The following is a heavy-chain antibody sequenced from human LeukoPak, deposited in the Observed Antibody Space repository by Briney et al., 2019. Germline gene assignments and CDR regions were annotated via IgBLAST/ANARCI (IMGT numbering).Heavy chain of an antibody. V-gene: IGHV3-9*01. CDR2: ISWSSGNI. CDR1: GFTFDDYA. J-gene: IGHJ4*02. Sequence: GGSLRLSCAASGFTFDDYAMHWVRQAPGKGLEWVSGISWSSGNIGYADSVKGRFTISRDNAKNSLYLQMNSLRAEDTAVYYCAGGGYDILTGYYEGPVDYWGQGTLVTVSS. CDR3: AGGGYDILTGYYEGPVDY. D-gene: IGHD3-9*01.